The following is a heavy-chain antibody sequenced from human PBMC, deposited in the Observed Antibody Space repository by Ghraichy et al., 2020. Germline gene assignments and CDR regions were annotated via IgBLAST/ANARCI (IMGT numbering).Heavy chain of an antibody. CDR2: ISGSGGST. V-gene: IGHV3-23*01. CDR1: GFTFSSYA. Sequence: GGSLRLSCAASGFTFSSYAMSWVRQAPGKGLEWVSAISGSGGSTYYADSVKGRFTISRDNSKNTLYLQMNSLRAEYTAVYYCAKDTAMVTYYYYGMDVWGQGTTVTVSS. CDR3: AKDTAMVTYYYYGMDV. D-gene: IGHD5-18*01. J-gene: IGHJ6*02.